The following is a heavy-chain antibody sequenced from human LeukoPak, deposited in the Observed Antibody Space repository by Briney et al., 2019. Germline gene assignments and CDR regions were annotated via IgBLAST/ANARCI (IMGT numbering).Heavy chain of an antibody. CDR3: ANSYSLFDY. CDR1: GFTFSSYS. V-gene: IGHV3-23*01. J-gene: IGHJ4*02. Sequence: PGGSLRLSCAASGFTFSSYSMNWVRQAPGKGLEWVSSISGSGGSTYYADSVKGRFTISRDNSKNTLYLQMNSLRAEDTAVYYCANSYSLFDYWGQGTLVTVSS. CDR2: ISGSGGST. D-gene: IGHD6-13*01.